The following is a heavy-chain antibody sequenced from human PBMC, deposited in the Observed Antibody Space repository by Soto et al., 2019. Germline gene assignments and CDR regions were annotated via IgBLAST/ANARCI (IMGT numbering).Heavy chain of an antibody. CDR3: ATARYDSSGYYGFAHF. J-gene: IGHJ4*02. V-gene: IGHV3-21*01. CDR1: GFAFSTYS. D-gene: IGHD3-22*01. Sequence: DVLLVESGGGLVKPGGSLRLSCAASGFAFSTYSMRWVRQAPGKGLESVSSLSSGSHHIYYADSVQGRFAIARDNAKNSLYLQMNGLRDEDTAVYYCATARYDSSGYYGFAHFWGQGALVTVSS. CDR2: LSSGSHHI.